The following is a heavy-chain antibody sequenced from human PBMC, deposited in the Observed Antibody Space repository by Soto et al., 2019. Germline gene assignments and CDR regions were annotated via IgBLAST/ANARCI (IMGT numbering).Heavy chain of an antibody. CDR3: ARHSGDSTTWYRGLYYYAMDV. J-gene: IGHJ6*02. D-gene: IGHD6-13*01. Sequence: PSETLSLTCAVSGGSITSSSYFWGWIRQPPGKGLEWIGIISYGGSAHYNPSLKSRVTFSVDSSRNQFSLQLSSVTAAYTATYFFARHSGDSTTWYRGLYYYAMDVWGQGTTVTVSS. V-gene: IGHV4-39*01. CDR2: ISYGGSA. CDR1: GGSITSSSYF.